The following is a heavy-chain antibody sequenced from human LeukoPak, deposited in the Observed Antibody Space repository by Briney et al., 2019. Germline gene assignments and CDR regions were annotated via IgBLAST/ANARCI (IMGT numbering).Heavy chain of an antibody. J-gene: IGHJ4*02. CDR2: MNPNSGNT. CDR3: ARLVNQFDYVTGRFDY. D-gene: IGHD4-17*01. CDR1: GYTFITHD. Sequence: ASVKVSCKASGYTFITHDINWVRQAPGQGLEWMGWMNPNSGNTGFAQKFQGRVTITRNTSISTAYLELSSLRSEDTAVYYCARLVNQFDYVTGRFDYWGQGTLVTVSS. V-gene: IGHV1-8*02.